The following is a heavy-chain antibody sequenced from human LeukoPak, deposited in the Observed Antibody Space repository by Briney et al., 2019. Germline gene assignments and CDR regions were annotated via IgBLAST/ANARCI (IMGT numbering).Heavy chain of an antibody. J-gene: IGHJ3*02. CDR3: ARGYSSGRAAFDI. V-gene: IGHV3-48*01. Sequence: PGGSLRLSCEASGFTFSSYSINWVRQAPGKGLKWVSYISSSGSTIYYADSVKGRFTISRDNAKNSLYLQMNNLRAEDTAVYYCARGYSSGRAAFDIWGQGTMVTVSS. D-gene: IGHD6-19*01. CDR2: ISSSGSTI. CDR1: GFTFSSYS.